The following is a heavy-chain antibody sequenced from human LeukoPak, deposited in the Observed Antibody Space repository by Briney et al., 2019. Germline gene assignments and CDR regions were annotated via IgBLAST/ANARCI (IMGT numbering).Heavy chain of an antibody. D-gene: IGHD3-22*01. J-gene: IGHJ4*02. Sequence: GGSLRLSCAASGFTFSNAWMSWVRQAPGKGLEWVGRIKSKTDGGTTDYAAPVKGRFTISRDDSKNTLYLQMNSLKTEDTAVYYCTTDPNYYDSSGYSTPNYFDYWGQGTLVTVSS. CDR2: IKSKTDGGTT. CDR1: GFTFSNAW. CDR3: TTDPNYYDSSGYSTPNYFDY. V-gene: IGHV3-15*01.